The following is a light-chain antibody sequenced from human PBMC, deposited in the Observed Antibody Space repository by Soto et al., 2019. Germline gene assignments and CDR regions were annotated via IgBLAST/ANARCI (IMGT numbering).Light chain of an antibody. J-gene: IGKJ4*01. V-gene: IGKV3-15*01. CDR3: QQYNNWPPLT. CDR1: QSVSSN. CDR2: GAS. Sequence: EIVMTQSPATLSVSPGERATLSCRASQSVSSNLARYQQKPGQAPRLLIYGASTRATGIPARLSGSRSGTELTLTISSLQSEDFAVYYCQQYNNWPPLTFDGGTKVETK.